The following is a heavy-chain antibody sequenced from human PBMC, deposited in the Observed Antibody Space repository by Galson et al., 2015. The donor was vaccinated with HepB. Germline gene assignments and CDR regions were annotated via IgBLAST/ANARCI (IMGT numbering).Heavy chain of an antibody. Sequence: SLRLSCAASGLTFASHSMDWVRQAPGKGLEWLTSITSRGSYIRYADSVKGRFTISRDNAKNSVSLQMSSLRDEDTAVYYCARESATAVWLIDYWGPGTLVAVSS. J-gene: IGHJ4*02. V-gene: IGHV3-21*01. CDR3: ARESATAVWLIDY. D-gene: IGHD3-22*01. CDR1: GLTFASHS. CDR2: ITSRGSYI.